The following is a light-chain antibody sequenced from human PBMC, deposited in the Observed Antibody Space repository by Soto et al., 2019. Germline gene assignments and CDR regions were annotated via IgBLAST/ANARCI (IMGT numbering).Light chain of an antibody. CDR3: FSYAGSSTYV. Sequence: QSALTQPASVSGSPGQSITISCTGTSSDVGSYNLVSWYQQHPGKAPKLMIYEGSKRPSGVSNRFSGSKSGNTASLTISGLHAEDEADYYCFSYAGSSTYVFGTGTKVTVL. J-gene: IGLJ1*01. CDR1: SSDVGSYNL. CDR2: EGS. V-gene: IGLV2-23*01.